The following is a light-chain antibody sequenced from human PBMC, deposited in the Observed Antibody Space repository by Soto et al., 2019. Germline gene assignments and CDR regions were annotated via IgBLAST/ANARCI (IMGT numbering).Light chain of an antibody. CDR1: QSVSSN. CDR3: QQYNEWPPFT. CDR2: DAS. V-gene: IGKV3-15*01. Sequence: ELVFTQSPGTLSLFPGERATLSWRARQSVSSNYLAWYQQKPGQAPRLLIYDASNRATGIPDRFSGSVSGTEFTLTISSLQSEDFAVYYCQQYNEWPPFTFGQGTRLEIK. J-gene: IGKJ5*01.